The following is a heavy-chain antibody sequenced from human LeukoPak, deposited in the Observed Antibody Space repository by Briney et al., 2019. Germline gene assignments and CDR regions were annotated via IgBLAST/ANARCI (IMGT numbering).Heavy chain of an antibody. Sequence: GGSLRLSCAASGLTFDDYAMHWVRQAPGKGLEWVSGISWNSGSIGYADSVKGRFTISRDNAKNSLYLQMNSLRAEDTALYYCAKVAYYDSLRWGYDAFDIWGQGTMVTVSS. D-gene: IGHD3-22*01. J-gene: IGHJ3*02. CDR3: AKVAYYDSLRWGYDAFDI. CDR2: ISWNSGSI. V-gene: IGHV3-9*01. CDR1: GLTFDDYA.